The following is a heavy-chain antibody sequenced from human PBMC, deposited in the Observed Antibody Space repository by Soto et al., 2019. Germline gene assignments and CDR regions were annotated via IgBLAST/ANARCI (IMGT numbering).Heavy chain of an antibody. D-gene: IGHD5-12*01. CDR3: ARIGQRWLQRWACEI. J-gene: IGHJ3*02. CDR2: IFSNDEK. Sequence: QVTLKESGPVLVKPTETLTLTCTVSGFSLSNARMGVSWIRQPTGKALAWLAHIFSNDEKSYSTSLKSRLTNSKNTPKSQAVLTSTYMSHVDTATYYCARIGQRWLQRWACEIWGQGTMVTFSS. CDR1: GFSLSNARMG. V-gene: IGHV2-26*01.